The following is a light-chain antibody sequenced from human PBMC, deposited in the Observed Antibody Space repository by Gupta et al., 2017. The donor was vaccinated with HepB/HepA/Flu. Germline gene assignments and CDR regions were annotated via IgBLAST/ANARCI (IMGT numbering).Light chain of an antibody. CDR1: SSNIGSNI. CDR2: SNN. Sequence: QSVLTQPPSVSGTPGQRVTISCSGSSSNIGSNIVNWYQQVPGTAPKLLIYSNNQRPSGVPDRLSGSKSGTSASLAISGLQSEDEADYFCEAWEDSRNGFYVFGTGTKVTVL. V-gene: IGLV1-44*01. CDR3: EAWEDSRNGFYV. J-gene: IGLJ1*01.